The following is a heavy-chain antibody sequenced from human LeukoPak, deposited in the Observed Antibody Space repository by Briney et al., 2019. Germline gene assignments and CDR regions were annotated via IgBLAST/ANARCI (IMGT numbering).Heavy chain of an antibody. Sequence: GASVKVSCKASGYTFTSYYMHWVRQAPGQGLEWMGLINPTGGSTGYAQKFQGRVTMTRDTSISTAYMELSRLSSDDTAVYYCARDYQTEAPDYWGQGTLVTVSS. V-gene: IGHV1-2*06. CDR1: GYTFTSYY. J-gene: IGHJ4*02. CDR3: ARDYQTEAPDY. CDR2: INPTGGST.